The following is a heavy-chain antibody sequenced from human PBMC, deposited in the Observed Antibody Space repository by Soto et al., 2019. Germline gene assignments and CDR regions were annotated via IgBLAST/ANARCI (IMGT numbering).Heavy chain of an antibody. Sequence: GGSLRLSCSAAACTFSSYAMSGVRQAPGNGLEWVPAISGSGGSTYYADSVKGRFTISRDNSKNTLYLQMHSVRAEDTAVYYCANIANYYYDSSGYLLYWRQGTLVTVAS. CDR1: ACTFSSYA. CDR2: ISGSGGST. J-gene: IGHJ4*02. V-gene: IGHV3-23*01. CDR3: ANIANYYYDSSGYLLY. D-gene: IGHD3-22*01.